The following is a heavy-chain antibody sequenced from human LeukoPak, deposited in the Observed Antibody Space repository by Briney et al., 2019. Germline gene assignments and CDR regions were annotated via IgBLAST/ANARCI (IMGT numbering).Heavy chain of an antibody. J-gene: IGHJ5*02. CDR3: ARETGRYYNWFDP. V-gene: IGHV4-34*01. Sequence: PSETLSLTCAVYGGSFSGYYWSWIRQPPGKGLEWIGEINHSGSTNYNPSLKSRVTISVDTSKNQFSLKLSSVTAADPAVYYCARETGRYYNWFDPWGQGTLVTVSS. D-gene: IGHD3-9*01. CDR2: INHSGST. CDR1: GGSFSGYY.